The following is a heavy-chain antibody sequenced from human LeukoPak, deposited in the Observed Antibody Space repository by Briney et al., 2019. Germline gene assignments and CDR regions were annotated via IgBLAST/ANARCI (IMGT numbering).Heavy chain of an antibody. CDR3: ARGYYYGSGSYFDTSRENWFDP. J-gene: IGHJ5*02. CDR1: GYTFTSHG. Sequence: ASVKVSCKASGYTFTSHGISWVRQAPGQWLEWMGGISTYNGNTNYAQKLQGRVSMTTDTSTSTAYMDLRSLRSDDTAVYYCARGYYYGSGSYFDTSRENWFDPWGQGTLVTASS. CDR2: ISTYNGNT. V-gene: IGHV1-18*01. D-gene: IGHD3-10*01.